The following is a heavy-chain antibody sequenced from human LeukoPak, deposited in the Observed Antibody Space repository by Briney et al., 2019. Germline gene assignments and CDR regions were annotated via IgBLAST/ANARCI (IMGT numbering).Heavy chain of an antibody. CDR1: GGSISEYY. J-gene: IGHJ3*02. V-gene: IGHV4-59*01. D-gene: IGHD2-2*01. CDR3: AGATSREAFDI. Sequence: SETLSLTCTASGGSISEYYWSWIRQPPGKGLEWIGYIYYSGSTNYTPSLKSRVTISINTSKNQFSMRLSSVTAADTAVYYCAGATSREAFDIWGQGTRVTVSS. CDR2: IYYSGST.